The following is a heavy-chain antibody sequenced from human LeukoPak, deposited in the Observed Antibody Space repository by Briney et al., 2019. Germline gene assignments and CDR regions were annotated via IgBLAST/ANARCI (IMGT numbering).Heavy chain of an antibody. CDR2: IYYSGST. CDR1: GGSISSSSYY. D-gene: IGHD6-19*01. CDR3: APSGGSRWYRVDY. V-gene: IGHV4-39*01. Sequence: SETLSLTCTVSGGSISSSSYYWGWIRQPPGKGLEWIGSIYYSGSTYYNPSLKSRVTISVDTSKNQFSLKLISVTAADTAVYYCAPSGGSRWYRVDYWGQGTLVTVSS. J-gene: IGHJ4*02.